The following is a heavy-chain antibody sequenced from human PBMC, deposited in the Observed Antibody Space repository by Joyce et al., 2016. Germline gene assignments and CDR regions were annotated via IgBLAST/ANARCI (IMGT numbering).Heavy chain of an antibody. CDR3: AREYGGTFYFDY. CDR1: GFSFSGYY. CDR2: INPDRGDT. D-gene: IGHD4-23*01. Sequence: QVQLVQSGAEVKNPGASVKVSCKASGFSFSGYYIHWVRQAPGQGLEWMGWINPDRGDTIYAQNFQGRVTMTSDTSISTVYLELGRLTSDDTALYYCAREYGGTFYFDYWGQVTLVTVSS. V-gene: IGHV1-2*02. J-gene: IGHJ4*02.